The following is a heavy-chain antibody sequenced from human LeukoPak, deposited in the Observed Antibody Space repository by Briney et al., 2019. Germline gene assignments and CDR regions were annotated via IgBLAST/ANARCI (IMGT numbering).Heavy chain of an antibody. CDR3: ARGNRAVTIMFDV. J-gene: IGHJ3*01. D-gene: IGHD2/OR15-2a*01. Sequence: GESLQISSHASSYSFPSFWIAWVRQKPGKGLEWVATIYPGDSHTTYSPSFQGQVAVSADKSINTAYLHWSSLTSSDTAIYYCARGNRAVTIMFDVWGAGKMVAVSS. V-gene: IGHV5-51*01. CDR1: SYSFPSFW. CDR2: IYPGDSHT.